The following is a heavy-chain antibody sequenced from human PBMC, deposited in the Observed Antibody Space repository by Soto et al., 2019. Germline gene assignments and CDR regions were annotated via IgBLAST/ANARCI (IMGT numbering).Heavy chain of an antibody. CDR3: ARLPGVRGVFDGFNV. J-gene: IGHJ3*01. D-gene: IGHD3-10*01. Sequence: PGESLKLSCKCSGYSFAGYWIGWVRQMPGKGLDWMGVIYPGDSDTRYSPSFHGQVTISADKSISTAYLQWSSLKASDTAMYFCARLPGVRGVFDGFNVWGQGTMVTVSS. V-gene: IGHV5-51*01. CDR1: GYSFAGYW. CDR2: IYPGDSDT.